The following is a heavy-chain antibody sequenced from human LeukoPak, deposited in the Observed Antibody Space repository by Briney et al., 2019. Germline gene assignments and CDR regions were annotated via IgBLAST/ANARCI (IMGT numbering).Heavy chain of an antibody. Sequence: PGGSLRLSCVASGFTFRGYGMHWVRQAPGKGLEWLSLLWYDGSNEYYADSVKGRFTISRDNSKNTLYLQMNSLRAEDTAVYHCAKGMTTGPRSVYHYMDVWGKGTTVTVSS. CDR1: GFTFRGYG. D-gene: IGHD4-17*01. CDR2: LWYDGSNE. CDR3: AKGMTTGPRSVYHYMDV. V-gene: IGHV3-33*06. J-gene: IGHJ6*03.